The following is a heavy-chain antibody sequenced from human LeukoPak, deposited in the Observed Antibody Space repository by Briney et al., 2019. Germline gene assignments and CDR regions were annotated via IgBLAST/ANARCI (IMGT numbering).Heavy chain of an antibody. CDR1: GGSISSYY. D-gene: IGHD3-9*01. CDR2: IYYSGST. V-gene: IGHV4-59*01. CDR3: ARDHLTGLDY. J-gene: IGHJ4*02. Sequence: SETLSLTCTVSGGSISSYYWSWIRQPPGKGLEWIGYIYYSGSTNYNPSLKSRVTISVDTSKNQSSLKLSSVTAADTAVYYCARDHLTGLDYWGQGTLVTVSS.